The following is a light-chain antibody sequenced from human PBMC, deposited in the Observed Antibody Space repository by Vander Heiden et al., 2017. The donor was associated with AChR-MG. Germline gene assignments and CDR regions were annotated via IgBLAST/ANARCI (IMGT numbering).Light chain of an antibody. CDR1: QSISSW. V-gene: IGKV1-5*01. J-gene: IGKJ4*01. Sequence: DIQMSQSPSTLSASVGDRVTITCRASQSISSWLAWYQQKPGKAPKLLIYDASSLESGVPSRFSGSGSGTEFTLTISSLQPDDFATYYCQQYNSYRLTFGGGTKVEIK. CDR2: DAS. CDR3: QQYNSYRLT.